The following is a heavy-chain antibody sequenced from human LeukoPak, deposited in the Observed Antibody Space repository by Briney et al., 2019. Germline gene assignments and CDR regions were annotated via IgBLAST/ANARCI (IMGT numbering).Heavy chain of an antibody. Sequence: SQTLSLTCTVSGGSFISGGTYWSWIRQHPGKGLEWIGYIYYSGSTYYNPSLQSRLSISVDTSKSQFSLNLSSVTAADTAVYYCARAPTFIAVAGSAFDIWGHGTMVTVSS. D-gene: IGHD6-19*01. CDR1: GGSFISGGTY. J-gene: IGHJ3*02. CDR2: IYYSGST. V-gene: IGHV4-31*03. CDR3: ARAPTFIAVAGSAFDI.